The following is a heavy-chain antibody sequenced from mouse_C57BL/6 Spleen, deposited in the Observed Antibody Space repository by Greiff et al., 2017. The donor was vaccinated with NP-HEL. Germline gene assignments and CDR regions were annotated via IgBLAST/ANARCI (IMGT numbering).Heavy chain of an antibody. Sequence: EVMLVESGGGLVKPGGSLQLSCAASGFPFSDSGLHWVRQAPEKGLEWVAYISSGSSTIYYADTVKGRFTISRDNAKNTLFLQMTSLRSEDTAMYYCARRLRDAMDYWGQGTSVTVSS. CDR3: ARRLRDAMDY. J-gene: IGHJ4*01. V-gene: IGHV5-17*01. CDR1: GFPFSDSG. D-gene: IGHD1-1*01. CDR2: ISSGSSTI.